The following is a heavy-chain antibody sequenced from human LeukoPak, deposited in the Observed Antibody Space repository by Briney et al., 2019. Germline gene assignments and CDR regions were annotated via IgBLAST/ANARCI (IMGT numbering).Heavy chain of an antibody. CDR2: INPSGGST. J-gene: IGHJ6*02. D-gene: IGHD5-12*01. Sequence: ASVKVSCKASGYTFTSYYMHWVRQAPGQGLEWMGIINPSGGSTSYAQKFQGRVTMTRDTSTSTVYMELSNLRSEDTAVYFCARAIVATTPYYYYYGMDVWGQGTTVTVSS. V-gene: IGHV1-46*01. CDR1: GYTFTSYY. CDR3: ARAIVATTPYYYYYGMDV.